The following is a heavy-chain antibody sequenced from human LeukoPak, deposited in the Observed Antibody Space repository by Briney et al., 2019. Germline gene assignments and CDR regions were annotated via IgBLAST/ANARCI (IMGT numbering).Heavy chain of an antibody. CDR2: IRDSGEA. CDR1: GFTVSSNY. V-gene: IGHV3-66*03. Sequence: GGSLRLSCAASGFTVSSNYMSWVRQAPGKGLEWVGLIRDSGEAFYADFPRGRFAISRDESENTLYLQMNSLRVEDTAVYFCARDRAANQDWVEFDPWGQGTPVIVSS. D-gene: IGHD3/OR15-3a*01. J-gene: IGHJ5*02. CDR3: ARDRAANQDWVEFDP.